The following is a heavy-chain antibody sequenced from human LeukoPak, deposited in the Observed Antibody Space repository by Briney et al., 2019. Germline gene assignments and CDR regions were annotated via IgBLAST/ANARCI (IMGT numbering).Heavy chain of an antibody. V-gene: IGHV4-39*07. CDR1: GGSISSSSYY. Sequence: PSETLSLSCTVSGGSISSSSYYWGWIRQPPGKGLEWIGSIYYSGSTYYNPSLKSRVTISVDTSKNQFSLKLSSVTAADTAVYYCARDIGGSGKNWFDPWGQGTLVTVSS. CDR2: IYYSGST. CDR3: ARDIGGSGKNWFDP. D-gene: IGHD3-10*01. J-gene: IGHJ5*02.